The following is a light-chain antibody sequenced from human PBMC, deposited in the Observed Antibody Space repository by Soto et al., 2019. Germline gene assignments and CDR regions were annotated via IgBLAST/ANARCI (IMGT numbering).Light chain of an antibody. CDR2: EVG. CDR3: SSYAGSNNLGV. CDR1: SSDVGGYNY. Sequence: QSVLTQPPSASGSPGQSVTISCTGTSSDVGGYNYVSWYQQHPGKAPKLMIYEVGKQPSGVPLRFSGSKSGNTASLTVSGLQAEDEADYYCSSYAGSNNLGVFGTGTKVTVL. J-gene: IGLJ1*01. V-gene: IGLV2-8*01.